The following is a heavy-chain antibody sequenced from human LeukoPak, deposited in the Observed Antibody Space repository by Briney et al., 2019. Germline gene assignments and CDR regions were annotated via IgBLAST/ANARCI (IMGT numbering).Heavy chain of an antibody. CDR2: ICGSGGCT. Sequence: GGSLRLSCAASGFTFNTYAIYWVRQAPGKGLEWVSGICGSGGCTYYADPVKGRFTISRDNSKNTVYLQMNSLTADDTAVYYCAKTTVGYSSGRYPGWPADCWGQGTLVTVSP. CDR1: GFTFNTYA. J-gene: IGHJ4*02. CDR3: AKTTVGYSSGRYPGWPADC. V-gene: IGHV3-23*01. D-gene: IGHD6-19*01.